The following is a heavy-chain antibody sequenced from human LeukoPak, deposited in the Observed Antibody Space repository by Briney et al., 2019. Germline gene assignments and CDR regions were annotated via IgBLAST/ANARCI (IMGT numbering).Heavy chain of an antibody. V-gene: IGHV3-23*01. Sequence: GGSLRLACAASGYTFSSYAMSWVRQAPGTGLEWVSAISGSGGSTYYADSVKGRFTISRDNSKNTLYLQMNSLRAEDTAVYYCAKDSGWYSGAPPPYHDYWGQGTLVTVSS. CDR3: AKDSGWYSGAPPPYHDY. CDR1: GYTFSSYA. D-gene: IGHD6-19*01. CDR2: ISGSGGST. J-gene: IGHJ4*02.